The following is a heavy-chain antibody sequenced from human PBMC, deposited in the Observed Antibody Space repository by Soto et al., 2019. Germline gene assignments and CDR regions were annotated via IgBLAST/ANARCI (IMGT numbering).Heavy chain of an antibody. V-gene: IGHV4-30-4*01. D-gene: IGHD6-19*01. Sequence: PSETLSLTCTVSGGSISSGDYYWSWIRQPPGKGLEWIGYIYYSGSTYYNPSLKSRVTISVDTSKNQFSLKLSSVTAADTAVYYCARVGSSGWPFDYWGQGTLVTVSS. J-gene: IGHJ4*02. CDR3: ARVGSSGWPFDY. CDR1: GGSISSGDYY. CDR2: IYYSGST.